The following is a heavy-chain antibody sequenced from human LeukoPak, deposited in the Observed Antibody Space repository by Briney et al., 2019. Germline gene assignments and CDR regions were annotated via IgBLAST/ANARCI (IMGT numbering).Heavy chain of an antibody. CDR3: VRQWMRDSGAYYDFHH. D-gene: IGHD3-22*01. CDR1: GGSISSSNYY. Sequence: SETLSLTCTVSGGSISSSNYYWGWIRQPPGKGLEWVGTIYYRGSAYYNPSLKSRVTISVDTSKNQFSLKLSSVTAADTAVYYCVRQWMRDSGAYYDFHHWGQGTLVTVST. V-gene: IGHV4-39*01. J-gene: IGHJ4*02. CDR2: IYYRGSA.